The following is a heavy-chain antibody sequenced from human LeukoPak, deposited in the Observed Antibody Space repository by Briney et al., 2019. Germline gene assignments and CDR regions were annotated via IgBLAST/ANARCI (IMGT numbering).Heavy chain of an antibody. CDR2: IKRNAEAT. Sequence: GGPLIPCCEAAGFTFSSYIMTWGRQAPGKGLEWVSTIKRNAEATFYADSVKDRFTISRDAANNTMYLQMNSLRADDTALYFCARDHGRDGYRTFDDWGQGTLVTVSS. V-gene: IGHV3-23*01. J-gene: IGHJ4*02. D-gene: IGHD3-16*02. CDR1: GFTFSSYI. CDR3: ARDHGRDGYRTFDD.